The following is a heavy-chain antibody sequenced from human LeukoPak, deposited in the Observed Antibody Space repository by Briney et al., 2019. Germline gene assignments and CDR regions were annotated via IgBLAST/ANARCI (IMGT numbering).Heavy chain of an antibody. Sequence: SETLSLTCTVSGGSVSSGSYYWSWIRQPPGKGLEWIGYIYYSGSTNYNPSLKSRVTISVDTSKNQFSLKLSSVTAADTAVYYCARDPMTPVGYWGQGTLVTVSS. D-gene: IGHD2-15*01. J-gene: IGHJ4*02. V-gene: IGHV4-61*01. CDR3: ARDPMTPVGY. CDR2: IYYSGST. CDR1: GGSVSSGSYY.